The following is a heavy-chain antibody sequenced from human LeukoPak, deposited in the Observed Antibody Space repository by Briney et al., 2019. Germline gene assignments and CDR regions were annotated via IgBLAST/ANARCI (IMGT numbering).Heavy chain of an antibody. V-gene: IGHV4-4*02. CDR1: GGSISNSNW. CDR3: ARDDSDTAMVGGAFDI. Sequence: SGTLSLTCAVSGGSISNSNWWSWGRRPPGKGLEWIGEIYHSGSTNYNPSLKSRVTISVDKSKNQFSLKLSSVTAADTAVYYCARDDSDTAMVGGAFDIWGQGTMVTVSS. CDR2: IYHSGST. J-gene: IGHJ3*02. D-gene: IGHD5-18*01.